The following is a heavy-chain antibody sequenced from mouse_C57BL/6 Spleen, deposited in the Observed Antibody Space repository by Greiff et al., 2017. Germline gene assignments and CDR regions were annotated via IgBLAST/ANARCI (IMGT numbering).Heavy chain of an antibody. J-gene: IGHJ1*03. CDR1: GFTFSSYG. Sequence: EVQRVESGGDLVKPGGSLKLSCAASGFTFSSYGMSWVRQTPDKRLEWVATISSGGSYTYYPDSVKGRFTISRDNAKNTLYLQLSSLKSEDTAMYYCARGGYYGSSPFDVWGTGTTVTVSS. CDR2: ISSGGSYT. V-gene: IGHV5-6*01. CDR3: ARGGYYGSSPFDV. D-gene: IGHD1-1*01.